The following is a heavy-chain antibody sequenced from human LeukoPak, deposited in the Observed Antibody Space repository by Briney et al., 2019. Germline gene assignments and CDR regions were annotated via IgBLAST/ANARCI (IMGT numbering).Heavy chain of an antibody. J-gene: IGHJ4*02. Sequence: GGSLRLSCAASGFTFSSYAMHWVRQAPGKGLEWVAVISYDGSNKYYADSVKGRFTISRDNSKNALYLQMNSLRAEDTAVYYCASFPDWGQGTLVTVSS. CDR3: ASFPD. CDR2: ISYDGSNK. CDR1: GFTFSSYA. V-gene: IGHV3-30-3*01.